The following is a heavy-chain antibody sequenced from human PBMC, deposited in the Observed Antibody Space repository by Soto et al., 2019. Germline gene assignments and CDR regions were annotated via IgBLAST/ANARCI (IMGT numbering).Heavy chain of an antibody. D-gene: IGHD4-17*01. J-gene: IGHJ4*02. Sequence: PGESLKISCKDSGYSFTNYWITWVRQMPGKGLEWMGKIDPTDSYTNYSPSFQGHVTISADKSISTAYLQWSSLKASDTAMYYCARQHDYGDYYFDYWGQGTLVTVSS. CDR3: ARQHDYGDYYFDY. CDR2: IDPTDSYT. V-gene: IGHV5-10-1*01. CDR1: GYSFTNYW.